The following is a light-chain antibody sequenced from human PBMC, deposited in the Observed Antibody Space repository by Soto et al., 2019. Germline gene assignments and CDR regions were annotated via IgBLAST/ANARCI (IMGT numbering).Light chain of an antibody. Sequence: QSVLTQPPSASGTPGQRVTISCSGSSSNIGSNYVYWYQQLPGTAPKLLIYSNNQRPSGVPDRFSGSKSGTSVSLAISGLRSEDEADYYCAAWDDSLSGYVFGTGTQLTVL. CDR3: AAWDDSLSGYV. CDR2: SNN. CDR1: SSNIGSNY. V-gene: IGLV1-47*02. J-gene: IGLJ1*01.